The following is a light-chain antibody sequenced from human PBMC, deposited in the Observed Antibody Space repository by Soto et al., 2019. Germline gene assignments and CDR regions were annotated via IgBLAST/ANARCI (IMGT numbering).Light chain of an antibody. CDR3: CSYVGSDIFYV. CDR1: NSDLGTYNL. CDR2: EVT. Sequence: QSALAQPASVSGSPGQSITISCTGTNSDLGTYNLVSWYQQLPGKAPKTIIYEVTKRPSGVSKRFSGSKSGNTASLTISGLQAEDEADYYCCSYVGSDIFYVFGTGTKVTVL. J-gene: IGLJ1*01. V-gene: IGLV2-23*02.